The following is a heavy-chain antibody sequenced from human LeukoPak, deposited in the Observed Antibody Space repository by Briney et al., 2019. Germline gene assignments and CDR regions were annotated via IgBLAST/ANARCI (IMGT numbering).Heavy chain of an antibody. CDR3: AKDLNRIAAAGPFDY. V-gene: IGHV3-23*01. D-gene: IGHD6-13*01. CDR2: ISGSGGST. CDR1: GFTFGSYA. J-gene: IGHJ4*02. Sequence: GGSLRLSCAASGFTFGSYAMSWVRQAPGKGLEWVSAISGSGGSTYYADSVKGRFTISRDNSKNTLYLQMNSLRAEDTAVYYCAKDLNRIAAAGPFDYWGQGTLVTVSS.